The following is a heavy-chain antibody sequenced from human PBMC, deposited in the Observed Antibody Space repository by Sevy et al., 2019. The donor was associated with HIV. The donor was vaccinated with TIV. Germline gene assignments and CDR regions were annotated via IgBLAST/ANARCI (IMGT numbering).Heavy chain of an antibody. CDR1: GFTFSSYG. CDR2: ITDSGGTT. J-gene: IGHJ4*02. CDR3: AKDSGWTHVY. D-gene: IGHD6-19*01. Sequence: GGSLRLSCAASGFTFSSYGMSWVRQAPGKGLEWVAGITDSGGTTYYADSVKGRFTISRDNSKNTLSLQMNSLRAEDTAIYYCAKDSGWTHVYWGQGTLFTVSS. V-gene: IGHV3-23*01.